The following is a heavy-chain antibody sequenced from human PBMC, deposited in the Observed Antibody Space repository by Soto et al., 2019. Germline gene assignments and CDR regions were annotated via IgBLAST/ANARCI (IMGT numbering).Heavy chain of an antibody. J-gene: IGHJ4*02. CDR2: IYYSGST. Sequence: SETLSLTCTVSGGSISSSSYYWGWIRQPPGKGLEWIGSIYYSGSTYYNPSLKSRVTISVDTSKNQFSLKLSSVTAADTAVYYCARHILYRPAVAGTLGFDYWGQGTLVTVSS. CDR1: GGSISSSSYY. D-gene: IGHD6-19*01. V-gene: IGHV4-39*01. CDR3: ARHILYRPAVAGTLGFDY.